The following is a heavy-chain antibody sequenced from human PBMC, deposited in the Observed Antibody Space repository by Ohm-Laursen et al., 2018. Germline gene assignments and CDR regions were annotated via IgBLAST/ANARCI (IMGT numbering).Heavy chain of an antibody. CDR3: AKRGTAWDGDYAFDY. V-gene: IGHV3-23*01. D-gene: IGHD4-17*01. Sequence: SLRLSCAAPGFSFSSYAMSWVRQTPGKGLEWVSGISGSGGMTYYADSVKGRFTISRDNSKNTLYVQMNSLRAEDTAVYYCAKRGTAWDGDYAFDYWGQGTLVTVSS. J-gene: IGHJ4*02. CDR1: GFSFSSYA. CDR2: ISGSGGMT.